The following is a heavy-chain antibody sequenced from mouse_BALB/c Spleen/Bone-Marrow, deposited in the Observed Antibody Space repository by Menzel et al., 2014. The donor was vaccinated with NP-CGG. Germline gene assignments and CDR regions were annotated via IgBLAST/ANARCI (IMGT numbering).Heavy chain of an antibody. CDR3: ARDYYGWFAY. V-gene: IGHV3-1*02. J-gene: IGHJ3*01. D-gene: IGHD1-1*01. Sequence: ESGPDLVKPSQSLSLTCTVTDYSITSGYSWHWIRQFPGNKLEWMGYIHYSGSPNYNPSLKSRVSNTRDTSKNQFFLLLNSVTTEDTATYYCARDYYGWFAYWGQGTLVTVSA. CDR2: IHYSGSP. CDR1: DYSITSGYS.